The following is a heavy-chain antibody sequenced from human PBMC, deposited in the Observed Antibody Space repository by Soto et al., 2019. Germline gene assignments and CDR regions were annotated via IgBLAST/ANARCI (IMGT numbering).Heavy chain of an antibody. J-gene: IGHJ6*02. Sequence: QITLKESGPPLVKPTQTLTLTCTFSGLSLSTTGVGVGWIRQPPGKALEWLALIYWDDDKCYSPSLKSRLTITKDTSKNQVGLTMTNMDPVDTATYYCVQSLCGGECRQSYSSHSYDGLDVWGQGTTVTVSS. CDR2: IYWDDDK. D-gene: IGHD2-21*01. V-gene: IGHV2-5*02. CDR1: GLSLSTTGVG. CDR3: VQSLCGGECRQSYSSHSYDGLDV.